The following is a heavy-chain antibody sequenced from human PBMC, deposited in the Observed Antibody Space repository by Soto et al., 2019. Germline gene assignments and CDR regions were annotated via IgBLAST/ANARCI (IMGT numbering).Heavy chain of an antibody. V-gene: IGHV3-53*01. CDR1: GFTVSNTY. Sequence: GGSLRLSCAASGFTVSNTYMTWVRQPPGKGLECVSVIYTAGGTNYADSVKGRFIISRDNSKNTLYLQMNSLRAEDTAVYYCARALPVAKGGFDTWGQGTLVTVSS. J-gene: IGHJ5*02. CDR2: IYTAGGT. CDR3: ARALPVAKGGFDT. D-gene: IGHD2-2*01.